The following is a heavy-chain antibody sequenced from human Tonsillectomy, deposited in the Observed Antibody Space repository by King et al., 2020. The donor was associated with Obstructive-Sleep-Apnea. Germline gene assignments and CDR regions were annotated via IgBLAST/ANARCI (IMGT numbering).Heavy chain of an antibody. CDR3: ARGEGFTNNWPSAY. J-gene: IGHJ4*02. D-gene: IGHD1-1*01. Sequence: VQLVESGSELRKPGASVKISCKASGYIFNNYAIHWVRQAPGQGLEWMGWINTNTGNPAYAQGFIGRFVLSLDTSVSTTHLQINNVKTEDTAVYYCARGEGFTNNWPSAYWGRGTLVTVSS. V-gene: IGHV7-4-1*02. CDR1: GYIFNNYA. CDR2: INTNTGNP.